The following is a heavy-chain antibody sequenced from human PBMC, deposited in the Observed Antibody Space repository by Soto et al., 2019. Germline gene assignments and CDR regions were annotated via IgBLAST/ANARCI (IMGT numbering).Heavy chain of an antibody. J-gene: IGHJ5*02. Sequence: ASVKVSCKASGGTFSSYAISWVRQAPGQGLEWMGWISAYNGNTNYAQKLQGRVTMTTDTSTSTAYMERRSLRSDDTAVYYCARERTNYDFWSGYYKSWFDPWGQGTLVTVSS. V-gene: IGHV1-18*01. CDR2: ISAYNGNT. D-gene: IGHD3-3*01. CDR3: ARERTNYDFWSGYYKSWFDP. CDR1: GGTFSSYA.